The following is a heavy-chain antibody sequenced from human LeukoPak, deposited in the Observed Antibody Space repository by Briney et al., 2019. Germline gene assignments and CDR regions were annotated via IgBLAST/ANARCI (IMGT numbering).Heavy chain of an antibody. CDR3: AKDKAGYYDSSGSADI. CDR1: GFTFDDYA. J-gene: IGHJ3*02. V-gene: IGHV3-9*01. D-gene: IGHD3-22*01. Sequence: GGSLRLSCAASGFTFDDYAMHWVRQAPGKGLEWVSGMSWNSGSIGYADSVKGRFTISRDNAKNSLYLQMNSLRAEDTALYYCAKDKAGYYDSSGSADIWGQGTMVTVSS. CDR2: MSWNSGSI.